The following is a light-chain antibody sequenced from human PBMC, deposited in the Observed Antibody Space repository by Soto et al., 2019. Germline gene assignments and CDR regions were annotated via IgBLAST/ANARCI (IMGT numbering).Light chain of an antibody. CDR1: SSDVAFYNH. CDR2: VVN. J-gene: IGLJ1*01. CDR3: SSFASTHTYV. V-gene: IGLV2-14*01. Sequence: QSALTQPASVSGSPGQSITISCTGTSSDVAFYNHVSWYQQHPGKAPKLLIYVVNNRPSGVSHRFSGSKSGNTASLTISGLQAEDEADYYCSSFASTHTYVFGTGTKLTVL.